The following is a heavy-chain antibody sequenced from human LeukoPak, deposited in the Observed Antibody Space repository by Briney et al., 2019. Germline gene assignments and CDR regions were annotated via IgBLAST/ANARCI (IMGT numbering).Heavy chain of an antibody. CDR1: GGSISSSSYY. Sequence: SETLSLTCTVSGGSISSSSYYWGWIRQPPGKGLKWIGSIYYSGSTYYNPSLKSRVTISVDTSKNQFSLKLSSVTAADTAVYYCAMVRGVIQDWFDPWGQGTLVTVSS. J-gene: IGHJ5*02. CDR2: IYYSGST. CDR3: AMVRGVIQDWFDP. V-gene: IGHV4-39*07. D-gene: IGHD3-10*01.